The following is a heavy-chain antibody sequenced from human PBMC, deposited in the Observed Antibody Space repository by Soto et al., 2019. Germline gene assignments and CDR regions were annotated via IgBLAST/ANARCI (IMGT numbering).Heavy chain of an antibody. Sequence: EVQLVESGGGLVLPGGSPRLSCAASGFIFSSSWMTWVRQAPGKGLEWVANIKPDGSELYYADSVKGRFTISRDNARTSLYLQMSSLRAEDTAVYYCARESLLKSIPIYRYFYYAMDVWGQGTTVIVSS. CDR3: ARESLLKSIPIYRYFYYAMDV. CDR2: IKPDGSEL. D-gene: IGHD2-2*02. J-gene: IGHJ6*02. V-gene: IGHV3-7*03. CDR1: GFIFSSSW.